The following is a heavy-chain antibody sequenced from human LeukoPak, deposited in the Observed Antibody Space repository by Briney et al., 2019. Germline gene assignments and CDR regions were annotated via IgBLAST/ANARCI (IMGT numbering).Heavy chain of an antibody. Sequence: PGGSLRLSCAASGFIFSSYAMSWVRQAPGKGMEWVSTISGSGSSTYYADSVKGRFTISRDNSKNTVYLQMNSLRAEDTAVYYCAKRPYCSGAVCYHIDYWGQGTLVTVSS. V-gene: IGHV3-23*01. CDR1: GFIFSSYA. J-gene: IGHJ4*02. D-gene: IGHD2-15*01. CDR2: ISGSGSST. CDR3: AKRPYCSGAVCYHIDY.